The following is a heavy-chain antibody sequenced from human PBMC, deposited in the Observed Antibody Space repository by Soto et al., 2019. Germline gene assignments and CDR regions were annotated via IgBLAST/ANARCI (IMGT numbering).Heavy chain of an antibody. J-gene: IGHJ6*02. CDR2: IIPIFGTA. D-gene: IGHD4-17*01. CDR3: ARWEVTTHYYYGMDV. CDR1: GGTFSSYA. V-gene: IGHV1-69*13. Sequence: SVKVSCKASGGTFSSYAISWVRQAPGQGLEWMGGIIPIFGTANYAQKFQGRVTITADESTSTAYMELSSLRSEDTAMYYCARWEVTTHYYYGMDVWGQGTTVTVSS.